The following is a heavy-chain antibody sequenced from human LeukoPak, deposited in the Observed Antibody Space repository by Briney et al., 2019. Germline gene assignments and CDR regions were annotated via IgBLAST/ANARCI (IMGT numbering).Heavy chain of an antibody. CDR1: GYTLTELS. CDR2: FDPEDGET. Sequence: ASVTVSCKVSGYTLTELSMHWVRQAPGKGLEWMGGFDPEDGETIYAQKFQGRVTMTTDTSTSTAYMELRSLRSDDTAVYYCARDFGGWYGSPIDYWGQGTLVTVSS. V-gene: IGHV1-24*01. D-gene: IGHD6-19*01. CDR3: ARDFGGWYGSPIDY. J-gene: IGHJ4*02.